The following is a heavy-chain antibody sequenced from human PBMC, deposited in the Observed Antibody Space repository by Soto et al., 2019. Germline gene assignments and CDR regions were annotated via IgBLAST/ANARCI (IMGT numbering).Heavy chain of an antibody. D-gene: IGHD6-19*01. V-gene: IGHV3-7*01. CDR1: GFTFSSYW. CDR3: AAVGPSRVSSPFDY. Sequence: EVQLVESGGGLVQPGGSLRLSCAASGFTFSSYWMSWVRQAPGKGLEWVANIKQDGSEKYYVDSVKGRFTISRDNAKNSLYLQMNSLRAEDTAVYYCAAVGPSRVSSPFDYWGQGTLVTVSS. J-gene: IGHJ4*02. CDR2: IKQDGSEK.